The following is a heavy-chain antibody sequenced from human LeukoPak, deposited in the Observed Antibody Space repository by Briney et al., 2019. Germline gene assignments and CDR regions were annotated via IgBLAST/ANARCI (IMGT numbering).Heavy chain of an antibody. V-gene: IGHV4-39*01. D-gene: IGHD6-19*01. CDR3: ARRTYSSGWAFDY. J-gene: IGHJ4*02. CDR2: IYHSGTS. CDR1: GDSISSRSYY. Sequence: PSETLSLTCTVSGDSISSRSYYWGWIRQPPGKGLEWIGSIYHSGTSYYNPSLKSRVTISVDTSKNQFSLKLSSVTAADTAVYYCARRTYSSGWAFDYWGQGTLVTVSS.